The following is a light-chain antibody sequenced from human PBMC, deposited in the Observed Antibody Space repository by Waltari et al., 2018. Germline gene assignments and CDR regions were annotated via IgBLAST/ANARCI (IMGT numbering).Light chain of an antibody. Sequence: QSVLTQPPSLSGAPGQRVTISCTGSSPNIGAGYDVHWYQQLPATAPKLLIYGNSNRPSGVPDRFSGSKSGTSASLAITGLQTEDEADYYCQSYDSSLSGVVFGGGTKLTVL. V-gene: IGLV1-40*01. CDR1: SPNIGAGYD. CDR2: GNS. J-gene: IGLJ2*01. CDR3: QSYDSSLSGVV.